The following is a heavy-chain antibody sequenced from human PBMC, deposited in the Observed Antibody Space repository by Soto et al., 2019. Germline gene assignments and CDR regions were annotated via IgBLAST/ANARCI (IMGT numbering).Heavy chain of an antibody. Sequence: EAQLVESGGGLVQPGGSLRLSCAASGFTFSVYTMHWVRQSPGKGLEWISSITSSGTTISYADSVKGRFTISRDNAKSSLFLQMDTLRDEDTAVYYCARDGYSTSSDWPWFDPWGQGTLVTVSS. J-gene: IGHJ5*02. CDR2: ITSSGTTI. CDR3: ARDGYSTSSDWPWFDP. V-gene: IGHV3-48*02. CDR1: GFTFSVYT. D-gene: IGHD6-6*01.